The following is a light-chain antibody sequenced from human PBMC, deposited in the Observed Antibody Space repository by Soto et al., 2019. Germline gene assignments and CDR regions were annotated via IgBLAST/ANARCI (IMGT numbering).Light chain of an antibody. CDR1: SSDVGGYNY. J-gene: IGLJ1*01. CDR3: SSKTSSSSPFV. Sequence: QSALTQPRSVSGSPGQSVTISCTGTSSDVGGYNYVSWYQQHPGKAPKLMIYDVNKRPSGVPDRFSGSKSGNTASLTISGLQADDEGDYYCSSKTSSSSPFVFGTGTKLTVL. CDR2: DVN. V-gene: IGLV2-11*01.